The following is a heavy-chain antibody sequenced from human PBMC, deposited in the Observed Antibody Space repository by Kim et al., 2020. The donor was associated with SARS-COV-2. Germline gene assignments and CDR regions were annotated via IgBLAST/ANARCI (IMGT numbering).Heavy chain of an antibody. CDR1: GFTFSSYD. D-gene: IGHD6-13*01. CDR2: IGTAGDP. Sequence: GGSLRLSCAASGFTFSSYDMHWVRQATGKGLEWVSAIGTAGDPYYPGSVKGRFTISRENAKNALYLQMNSLRAGDTAEYYCARAGIAAAGDNYYYYGMDVWGQGTTVTVSS. CDR3: ARAGIAAAGDNYYYYGMDV. V-gene: IGHV3-13*05. J-gene: IGHJ6*02.